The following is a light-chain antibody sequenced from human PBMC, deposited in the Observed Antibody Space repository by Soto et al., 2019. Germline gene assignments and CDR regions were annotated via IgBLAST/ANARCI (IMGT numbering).Light chain of an antibody. CDR3: QQRSDWPWT. CDR2: GAS. J-gene: IGKJ4*02. CDR1: HRVSSDC. V-gene: IGKV3D-20*02. Sequence: DIEMTQSPGTLSSSAGERVTIACRASHRVSSDCLAWYQQKPGQAPRLLIYGASSRAAGIPDRFSGSGSGTDFTLTISTVEPEDFAVYYCQQRSDWPWTFGGGTKVDIK.